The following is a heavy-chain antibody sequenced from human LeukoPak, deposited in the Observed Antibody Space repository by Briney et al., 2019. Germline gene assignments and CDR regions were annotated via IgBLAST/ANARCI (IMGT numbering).Heavy chain of an antibody. CDR3: ARSFRGSGWYIDY. V-gene: IGHV5-51*01. D-gene: IGHD6-25*01. J-gene: IGHJ4*02. CDR1: GYSFTSYW. CDR2: IYPGDSDT. Sequence: GESLKISCKGSGYSFTSYWIGWVRQIPGTGLGWMGIIYPGDSDTIYNPSFQGQVTISADKSITTAYLQWSSLKSSDTAIYYCARSFRGSGWYIDYWGQGTLVTVSS.